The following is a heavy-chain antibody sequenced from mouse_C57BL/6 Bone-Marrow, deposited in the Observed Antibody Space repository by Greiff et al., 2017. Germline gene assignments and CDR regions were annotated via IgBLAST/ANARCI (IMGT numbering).Heavy chain of an antibody. Sequence: EVQLVESGGGLVQSGRSLRLSCATSGFTFSDFYMEWVRQAPGKGLEWIAASRNKANDYTTESSASVKGRFIVSRDTSQSLLYLQMHALRAEDTATYYSARDWGYYGSSSSWFAYWGQGTLVTVSA. V-gene: IGHV7-1*01. D-gene: IGHD1-1*01. CDR1: GFTFSDFY. CDR2: SRNKANDYTT. J-gene: IGHJ3*01. CDR3: ARDWGYYGSSSSWFAY.